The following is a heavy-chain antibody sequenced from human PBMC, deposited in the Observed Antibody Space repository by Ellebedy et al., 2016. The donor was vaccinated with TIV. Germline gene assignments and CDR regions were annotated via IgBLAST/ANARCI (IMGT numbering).Heavy chain of an antibody. CDR1: GGSISSGDYY. CDR2: IYYSGAV. D-gene: IGHD1-1*01. J-gene: IGHJ3*02. V-gene: IGHV4-30-4*01. Sequence: SETLSLTXSVSGGSISSGDYYWTWIRQPPGKGLEWIGYIYYSGAVYYNPSLKTRVTISVDTSKNHFSLKLSSVTASDTAVYYCARDREGWNDAFDIWGQGTMVTVSS. CDR3: ARDREGWNDAFDI.